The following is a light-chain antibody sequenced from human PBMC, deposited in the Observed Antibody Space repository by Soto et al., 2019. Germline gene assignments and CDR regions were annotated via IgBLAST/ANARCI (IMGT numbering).Light chain of an antibody. CDR1: HSVSSNY. Sequence: EIVLTQSPGTLSLSPGERATLSCRSSHSVSSNYLAWYQQKPGQAPRLLIYDVSSRATGIPDRFSGSGSGTDFPLTISRLEPVDFAVYYCQQYGSSPSYTFGQGTKLEIK. CDR2: DVS. J-gene: IGKJ2*01. CDR3: QQYGSSPSYT. V-gene: IGKV3-20*01.